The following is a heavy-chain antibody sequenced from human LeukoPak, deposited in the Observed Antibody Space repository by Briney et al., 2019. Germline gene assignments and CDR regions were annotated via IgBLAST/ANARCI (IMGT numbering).Heavy chain of an antibody. CDR3: ARGDPHGAYFDY. CDR1: GFTFSTYS. CDR2: ISSSSTYI. V-gene: IGHV3-21*01. Sequence: GSLRLSCAASGFTFSTYSMNWVRQAPGKGLEWVSVISSSSTYIYYSDSVRGRFTISRDNAKNSLYLQMNSLRAEDTAVYYCARGDPHGAYFDYWGQGALVTVSS. J-gene: IGHJ4*02. D-gene: IGHD5-24*01.